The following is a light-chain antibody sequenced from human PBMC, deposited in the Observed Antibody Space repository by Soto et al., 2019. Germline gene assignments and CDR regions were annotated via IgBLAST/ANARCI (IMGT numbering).Light chain of an antibody. V-gene: IGLV2-14*03. J-gene: IGLJ2*01. Sequence: QSALTQPASVSGSPGQSITISCTGTSSDVGGYTYVSWYQQHPGKVPQLMIYDVSKRPSGVSNRFSGSKSGNTASLTISGLQAEDEADYYCTSFTTTSTLVFGGGTKLTVL. CDR3: TSFTTTSTLV. CDR1: SSDVGGYTY. CDR2: DVS.